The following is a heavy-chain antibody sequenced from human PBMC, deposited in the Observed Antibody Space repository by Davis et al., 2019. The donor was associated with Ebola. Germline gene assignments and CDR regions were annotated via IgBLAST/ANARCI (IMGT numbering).Heavy chain of an antibody. Sequence: PSETLSLTCAVYGASFRDYYWSWIRQSPDKGLEWIGEINQSGRTYYNPSLKSRVTISIDTSKIQFSLKLTSVTAADTAVYYCASPHQIRGKDYFDSWGQGDLVIVSS. CDR2: INQSGRT. V-gene: IGHV4-34*01. CDR1: GASFRDYY. CDR3: ASPHQIRGKDYFDS. J-gene: IGHJ4*02.